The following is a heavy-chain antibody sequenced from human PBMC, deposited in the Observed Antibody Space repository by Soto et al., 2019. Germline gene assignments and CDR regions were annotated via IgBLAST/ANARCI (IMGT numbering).Heavy chain of an antibody. CDR2: ISGSGGST. J-gene: IGHJ6*02. CDR3: AKGPPAALYYYYGMDF. Sequence: GGSLRLSCAASGFTFSSYAMSWVRQAPGNGLEWVSAISGSGGSTYYADSVKGRFTISRDNSKNTLYLQMNSLRAEDTAVYYCAKGPPAALYYYYGMDFWGQGTTVTVSS. D-gene: IGHD2-2*01. V-gene: IGHV3-23*01. CDR1: GFTFSSYA.